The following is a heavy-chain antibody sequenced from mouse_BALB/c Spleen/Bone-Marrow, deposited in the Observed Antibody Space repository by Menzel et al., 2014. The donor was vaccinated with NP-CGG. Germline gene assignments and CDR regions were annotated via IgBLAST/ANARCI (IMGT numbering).Heavy chain of an antibody. D-gene: IGHD2-1*01. Sequence: VQLQQSGAELVRPGASVKLSCKASGYSFTNYWMNWVKQRPGQGLEWIGMIHPSDSETRLNQKFKDKATLTVDKSFSTAYIQLTSPTSEDSAAYYCARFGNYEGFAYWGQGTLVTVSA. CDR3: ARFGNYEGFAY. V-gene: IGHV1-74*01. CDR1: GYSFTNYW. J-gene: IGHJ3*01. CDR2: IHPSDSET.